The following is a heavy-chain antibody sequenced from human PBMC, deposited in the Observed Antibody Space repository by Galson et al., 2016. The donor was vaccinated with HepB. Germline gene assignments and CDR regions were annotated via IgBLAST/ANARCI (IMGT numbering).Heavy chain of an antibody. CDR3: ARSNVMGAKNWFDP. Sequence: TLSLTCTVSGGSISSAGFYWTWIRQLPGRGLEWIGYIYYGGSTFYNPSLQSRVTRSVDTAKNQFSLRLTSVTAADTAVYYCARSNVMGAKNWFDPWGQGTLVTVSS. D-gene: IGHD1-26*01. CDR2: IYYGGST. J-gene: IGHJ5*02. V-gene: IGHV4-31*03. CDR1: GGSISSAGFY.